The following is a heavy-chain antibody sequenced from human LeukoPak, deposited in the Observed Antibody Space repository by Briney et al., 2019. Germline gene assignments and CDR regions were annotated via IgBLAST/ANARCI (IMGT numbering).Heavy chain of an antibody. V-gene: IGHV3-23*01. CDR1: GFTFSSYA. CDR2: ISSSGGDA. J-gene: IGHJ4*02. CDR3: AKRASPPPEYYFDY. Sequence: GGSLRLSCAASGFTFSSYAMSWVRQAPGKGLEWVSAISSSGGDAYYADSVKGRFSISRDNSKSTLYLQMNSLRDEDTAVYYCAKRASPPPEYYFDYWGQGTLVTVSS.